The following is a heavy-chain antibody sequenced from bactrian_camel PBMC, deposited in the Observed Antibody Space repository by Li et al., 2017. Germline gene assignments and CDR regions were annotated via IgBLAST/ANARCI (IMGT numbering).Heavy chain of an antibody. CDR1: GFSFSTFG. Sequence: VQLVESGGGLVQPGDSLTLTCVASGFSFSTFGMSWVRQAPGKGLEWVSSFYSGGAGIYYADSVQGRFTISRDNAKNTLILQLNSLKTEDTALYYCATTGFDFWGQGTQVTVS. D-gene: IGHD5*01. CDR3: ATTGFDF. J-gene: IGHJ4*01. CDR2: FYSGGAGI. V-gene: IGHV3S40*01.